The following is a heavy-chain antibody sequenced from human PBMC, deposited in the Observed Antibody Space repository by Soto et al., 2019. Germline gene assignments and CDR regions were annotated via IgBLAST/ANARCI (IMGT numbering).Heavy chain of an antibody. V-gene: IGHV3-23*01. CDR1: GFTFSSYA. CDR3: AKEKDLYCSGGSCYVGYNWFDP. J-gene: IGHJ5*02. Sequence: RWSLRLSCAASGFTFSSYAMSWFRQAPGKGLEWVSAISGSGGSTYYADSVKGRFTISRDNSKNTLYLQMNSLRAEDTAVYYCAKEKDLYCSGGSCYVGYNWFDPWGQGTLVTVSS. CDR2: ISGSGGST. D-gene: IGHD2-15*01.